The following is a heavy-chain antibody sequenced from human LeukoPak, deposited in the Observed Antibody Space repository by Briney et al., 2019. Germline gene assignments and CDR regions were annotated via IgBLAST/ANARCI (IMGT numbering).Heavy chain of an antibody. J-gene: IGHJ6*02. Sequence: SETLSLTCTVSGGSVSSGGYYWSWIRQPPGKGLEWIGYIYYSGSTNYNPSLKSRVTISVDTSKNQFSLKLSSVTAADTAVYYCARDAPRRNYYGSGSYTPQTNYYYYYGMDVWGQGTTVTVSS. CDR1: GGSVSSGGYY. CDR3: ARDAPRRNYYGSGSYTPQTNYYYYYGMDV. V-gene: IGHV4-61*08. D-gene: IGHD3-10*01. CDR2: IYYSGST.